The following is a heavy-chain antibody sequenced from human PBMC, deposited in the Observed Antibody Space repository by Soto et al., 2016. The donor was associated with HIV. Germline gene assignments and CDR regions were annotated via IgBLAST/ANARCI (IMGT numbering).Heavy chain of an antibody. CDR3: AGSPWLRSGFDS. Sequence: EVQVEESGGGLVQPGGSLRLSCEASGFTFSGYWMSWVRQFPGKGLEWVANIKQDGSEKYHVSSVRGRFTISRDNANRSVYLQMNSLRLEDTGVYYCAGSPWLRSGFDSLGPRDDGHRLF. CDR2: IKQDGSEK. CDR1: GFTFSGYW. V-gene: IGHV3-7*01. J-gene: IGHJ3*02. D-gene: IGHD5-18*01.